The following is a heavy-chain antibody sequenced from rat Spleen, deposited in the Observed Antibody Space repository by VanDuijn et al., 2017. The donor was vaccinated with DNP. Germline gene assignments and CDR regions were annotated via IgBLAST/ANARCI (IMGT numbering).Heavy chain of an antibody. CDR2: IIYDGSST. CDR1: GFIFSDYA. J-gene: IGHJ4*01. D-gene: IGHD1-11*01. V-gene: IGHV5S10*01. CDR3: ATFEGRDA. Sequence: EVQLVESGGGLVQPGNSLRLSCAASGFIFSDYAMAWVRQSPKMGLEWVATIIYDGSSTFYRDSVTGRFTISRDFAKSTLYLQMDSLRSEDTATYYCATFEGRDAWGRGTSVTVSS.